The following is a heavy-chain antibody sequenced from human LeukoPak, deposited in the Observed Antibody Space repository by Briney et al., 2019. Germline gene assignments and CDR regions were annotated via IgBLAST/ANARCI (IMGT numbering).Heavy chain of an antibody. CDR1: SGSISTYY. Sequence: SETLSLTCAVSSGSISTYYWNWIRQAPGKGLEWIGFVYYSGTTSYNPSLKSRVTISVDKSKNQFSLNLRSATAADTAVYYCARGYYDYVWGTWGHYFDSWGQGTLVTVSS. CDR2: VYYSGTT. J-gene: IGHJ4*02. D-gene: IGHD3-16*01. V-gene: IGHV4-59*01. CDR3: ARGYYDYVWGTWGHYFDS.